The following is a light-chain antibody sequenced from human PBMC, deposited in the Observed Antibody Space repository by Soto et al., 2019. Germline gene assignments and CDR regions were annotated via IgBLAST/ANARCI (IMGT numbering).Light chain of an antibody. Sequence: EIVFRQSPATLSFSPGERATLSCRASQSVSSYLAWYQQKPGQAPRLLIYDASNRATGIPARFSGSGSGTDFTLTISSLQPEDFATYYCQQSFSTPTFGQGTRLEIK. CDR2: DAS. J-gene: IGKJ5*01. CDR1: QSVSSY. V-gene: IGKV3-11*01. CDR3: QQSFSTPT.